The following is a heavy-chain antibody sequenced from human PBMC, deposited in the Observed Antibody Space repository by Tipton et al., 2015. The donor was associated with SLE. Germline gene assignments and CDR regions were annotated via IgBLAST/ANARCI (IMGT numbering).Heavy chain of an antibody. V-gene: IGHV4-34*01. J-gene: IGHJ4*02. CDR3: ARDRNVDSSGWYGGFDY. D-gene: IGHD6-19*01. Sequence: TLSLTCDVYGGAFSGYYWSWIRQPPGKGLEWIGEIYNSGSTNYNPALKSRVTISVDTSKNQFSLKLSSVTAADTAVYYCARDRNVDSSGWYGGFDYWGQGTLVTVSS. CDR2: IYNSGST. CDR1: GGAFSGYY.